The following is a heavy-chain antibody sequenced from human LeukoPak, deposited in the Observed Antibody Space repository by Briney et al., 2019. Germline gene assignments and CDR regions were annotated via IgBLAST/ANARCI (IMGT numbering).Heavy chain of an antibody. CDR1: GYTLTELS. CDR2: FDPEDGKT. Sequence: ASVKVSCKVSGYTLTELSMHWVRQAPGKGLEWMGGFDPEDGKTIYAQKFQGRVTITADESTSTAYMELSSLRSEDTAVYYCASLGVPNTAMFSNYGMDVWGQGTTVTVSS. CDR3: ASLGVPNTAMFSNYGMDV. J-gene: IGHJ6*02. D-gene: IGHD5-18*01. V-gene: IGHV1-24*01.